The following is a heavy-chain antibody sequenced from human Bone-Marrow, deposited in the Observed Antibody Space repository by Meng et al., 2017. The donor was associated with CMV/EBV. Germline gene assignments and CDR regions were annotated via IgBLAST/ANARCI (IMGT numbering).Heavy chain of an antibody. CDR2: ITASGGST. V-gene: IGHV3-23*01. D-gene: IGHD6-13*01. Sequence: GESLKISCAASGFTFSNYGMYWVRQAPGRGLAWVSAITASGGSTFYADSVKGRFTVSRDNSKNTLYLQMSSLRAEDTALYYCAKAFSASWYREYYDDWGQGTLVNVSS. J-gene: IGHJ4*02. CDR3: AKAFSASWYREYYDD. CDR1: GFTFSNYG.